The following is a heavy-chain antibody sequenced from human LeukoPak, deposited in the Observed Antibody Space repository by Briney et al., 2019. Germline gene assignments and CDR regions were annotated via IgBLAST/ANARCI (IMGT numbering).Heavy chain of an antibody. CDR1: GGSFSGYY. D-gene: IGHD3-10*01. Sequence: SETLSLTCAVYGGSFSGYYWSWIRQPPGKGLEWIGEINHSGSTNYNPSLKSRVTISVDTSKNQFSLKLSSVTAADTAVYYCARGRVYGSGSYFSRSFYWGQGTLVTVSS. V-gene: IGHV4-34*01. CDR2: INHSGST. J-gene: IGHJ4*02. CDR3: ARGRVYGSGSYFSRSFY.